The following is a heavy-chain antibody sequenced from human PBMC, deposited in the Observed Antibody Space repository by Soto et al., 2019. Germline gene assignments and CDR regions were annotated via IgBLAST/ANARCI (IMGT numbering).Heavy chain of an antibody. Sequence: GGSLRLSCAASGFTFSSYAMSWVRQAPGKGLEWVSAISGSGGSTYYADSVKGRFTISRDNSKNTLYLQMNSLRAEDMAVYYCAKDLSGLYDFWSGYAFDIWGQGTMVTVSS. CDR2: ISGSGGST. J-gene: IGHJ3*02. V-gene: IGHV3-23*01. CDR1: GFTFSSYA. CDR3: AKDLSGLYDFWSGYAFDI. D-gene: IGHD3-3*01.